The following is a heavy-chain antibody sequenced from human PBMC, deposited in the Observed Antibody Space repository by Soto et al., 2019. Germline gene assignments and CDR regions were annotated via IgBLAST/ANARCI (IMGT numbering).Heavy chain of an antibody. D-gene: IGHD3-3*01. CDR1: GGSFSGYY. J-gene: IGHJ5*02. CDR2: INHSGST. V-gene: IGHV4-34*01. CDR3: ASSPRITIFGVEPRPGEWFDP. Sequence: PSETLSLTCAVYGGSFSGYYWSWIRQPPGKGLEWIGEINHSGSTNYNPSLKSRVTISVDTSKNQFSLKLSSVTAADTAVYYCASSPRITIFGVEPRPGEWFDPWGQGTLVTVSS.